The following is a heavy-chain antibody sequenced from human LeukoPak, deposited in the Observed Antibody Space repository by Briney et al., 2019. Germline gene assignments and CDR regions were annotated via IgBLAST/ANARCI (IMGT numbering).Heavy chain of an antibody. Sequence: SVKVSCKASGGTFSSYVITWVRQAPGQGLEWMGGIIPMFGTADYAQKFQGRVTITADESTSTAYMQLSSLRSEDTAVYYCARVITMVRGVIFPQYYYYYYMDVWGKGTTVTISS. V-gene: IGHV1-69*13. CDR3: ARVITMVRGVIFPQYYYYYYMDV. D-gene: IGHD3-10*01. J-gene: IGHJ6*03. CDR1: GGTFSSYV. CDR2: IIPMFGTA.